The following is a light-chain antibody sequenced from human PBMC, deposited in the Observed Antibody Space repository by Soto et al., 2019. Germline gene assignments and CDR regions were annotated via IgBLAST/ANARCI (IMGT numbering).Light chain of an antibody. V-gene: IGKV2-28*01. CDR1: QSLLHSNGHNY. J-gene: IGKJ1*01. CDR2: MGS. CDR3: MQALQSPPWT. Sequence: DIVMTQSPLSLPVTPGEPASISCRSSQSLLHSNGHNYLDWCLQKPGQSPQLLIYMGSMRASGVPDRFSASGSGTDFILKISRVEAEDVGVYYCMQALQSPPWTFGQGTKVDIK.